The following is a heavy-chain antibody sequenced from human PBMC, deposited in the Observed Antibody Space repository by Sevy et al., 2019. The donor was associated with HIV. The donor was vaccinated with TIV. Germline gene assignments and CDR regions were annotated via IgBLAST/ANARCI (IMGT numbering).Heavy chain of an antibody. CDR3: AKSGRGVAARPTPFDY. D-gene: IGHD6-6*01. J-gene: IGHJ4*02. CDR2: ISYDGSNK. V-gene: IGHV3-30*18. CDR1: GFTFSSYD. Sequence: GGSLRLSCAASGFTFSSYDMHWVRQAPGKGLEWVAVISYDGSNKYYADSVKGRFTISRDNSKNTLYLQMNSLRAEDTAVYYCAKSGRGVAARPTPFDYWGQGTLVTVSS.